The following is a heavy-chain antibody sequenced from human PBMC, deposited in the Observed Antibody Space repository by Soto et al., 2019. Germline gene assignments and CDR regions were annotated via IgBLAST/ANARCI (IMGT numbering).Heavy chain of an antibody. V-gene: IGHV4-59*01. Sequence: HVPLQESGPGLVKPSEPLSLTCSVSAGSISRYYWGWVRQSQGDGLEWIAHISYTVDASYNPSLMRRVTMSLDTSKNPIALKLMSVTAADTAVYYCVGSLMSRAMESFDYWGQGTLVTVTS. D-gene: IGHD5-18*01. CDR1: AGSISRYY. CDR2: ISYTVDA. J-gene: IGHJ4*02. CDR3: VGSLMSRAMESFDY.